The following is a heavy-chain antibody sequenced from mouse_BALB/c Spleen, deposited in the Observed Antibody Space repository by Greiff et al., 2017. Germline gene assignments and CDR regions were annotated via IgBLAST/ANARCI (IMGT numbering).Heavy chain of an antibody. V-gene: IGHV1S29*02. Sequence: EVKLMESGPELVKPGASVKISCKASGYTFTDYNMHWVKQSHGKSLEWIGYIYPYNGGTGYNQKFKSKATLTVDNSSSTAYMELRSLTSEDSAVYYCARTAVGWYFDVWGAGTTVTVSS. D-gene: IGHD1-1*01. CDR2: IYPYNGGT. CDR3: ARTAVGWYFDV. CDR1: GYTFTDYN. J-gene: IGHJ1*01.